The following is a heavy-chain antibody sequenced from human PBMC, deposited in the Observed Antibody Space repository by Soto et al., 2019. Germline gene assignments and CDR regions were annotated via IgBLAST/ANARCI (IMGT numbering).Heavy chain of an antibody. CDR3: AGLGTLYYYDSSGYLPYYGMDV. V-gene: IGHV4-34*01. D-gene: IGHD3-22*01. CDR1: GGSFSGYY. CDR2: INHSGST. J-gene: IGHJ6*02. Sequence: KTSETLSLTCAVYGGSFSGYYWSWIRQPPGKGLEWIGEINHSGSTNYNPSLKSRVTISVDTSKNQFSLKLSSVTAADTAVYYCAGLGTLYYYDSSGYLPYYGMDVWGQGTTVTVSS.